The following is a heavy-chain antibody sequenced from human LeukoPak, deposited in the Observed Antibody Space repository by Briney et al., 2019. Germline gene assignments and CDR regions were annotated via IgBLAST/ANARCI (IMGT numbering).Heavy chain of an antibody. CDR1: GYTFTSYG. D-gene: IGHD6-13*01. Sequence: ASVKVSCKASGYTFTSYGISWVRQAPGQGLEWMGWISAYNGNTNYAQKLQGRVTMTTDTSTSTAYMELRSLRSDDTAVYYCARGSSSWREYNWFDPWGQGTLVAVSS. CDR2: ISAYNGNT. CDR3: ARGSSSWREYNWFDP. V-gene: IGHV1-18*01. J-gene: IGHJ5*02.